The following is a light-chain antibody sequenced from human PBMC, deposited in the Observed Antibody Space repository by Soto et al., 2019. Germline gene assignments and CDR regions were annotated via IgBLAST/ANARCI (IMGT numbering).Light chain of an antibody. CDR2: GAS. J-gene: IGKJ4*01. Sequence: EIVLTQSPGTLSLSPGERATLSCRARQSVSNRYLAWYQQKPGQAPRLLISGASTRATGIPDRVTGSGSGTDFTLTISGLEPEDFAVYYCQQYGTSHLTFGGGTKVEIK. CDR3: QQYGTSHLT. CDR1: QSVSNRY. V-gene: IGKV3-20*01.